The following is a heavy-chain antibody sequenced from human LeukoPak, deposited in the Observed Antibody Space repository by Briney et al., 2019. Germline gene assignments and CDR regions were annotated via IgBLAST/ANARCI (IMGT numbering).Heavy chain of an antibody. Sequence: SGGSLRLSRAASGFTFSSYAMMWVRQAPGKGLDWVSTISVSGGSPNYADSVKGRFTISRDNSKNTLFLQMNSLRAEDTALYYCAKGLREYDFWSGYATWGQGTLVTVSS. CDR3: AKGLREYDFWSGYAT. D-gene: IGHD3-3*01. V-gene: IGHV3-23*01. CDR1: GFTFSSYA. CDR2: ISVSGGSP. J-gene: IGHJ5*02.